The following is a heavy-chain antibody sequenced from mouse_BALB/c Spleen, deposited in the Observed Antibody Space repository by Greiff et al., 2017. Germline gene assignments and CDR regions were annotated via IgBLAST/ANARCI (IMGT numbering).Heavy chain of an antibody. D-gene: IGHD2-1*01. V-gene: IGHV2-6-4*01. J-gene: IGHJ3*01. CDR1: GFSLSRYS. CDR2: IWGGGST. Sequence: VKLEESGPGLVAPAQCLTITCTASGFSLSRYSVHWVRQPPGKGLEWLGMIWGGGSTDYNSALKSRLSISKDNSKSQVFLKMNSLQTDDTAMYYCAKYGNYAWFAYWGQGTLVTVSA. CDR3: AKYGNYAWFAY.